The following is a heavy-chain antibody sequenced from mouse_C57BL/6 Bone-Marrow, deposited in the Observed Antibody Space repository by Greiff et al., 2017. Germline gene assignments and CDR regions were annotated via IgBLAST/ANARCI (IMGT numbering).Heavy chain of an antibody. CDR3: AKYSRYSPFDY. V-gene: IGHV1-64*01. D-gene: IGHD2-12*01. CDR2: LHPNSGST. CDR1: GYTFTSYW. J-gene: IGHJ2*01. Sequence: QVQLQQPGAELVKPGASVKLSCKASGYTFTSYWMHWVKQRPGQGLAWIGMLHPNSGSTNYNEKFKSKATLTVDKSSSTSYMQPSSLTSEDTAVYYGAKYSRYSPFDYWGQGTTLTVSS.